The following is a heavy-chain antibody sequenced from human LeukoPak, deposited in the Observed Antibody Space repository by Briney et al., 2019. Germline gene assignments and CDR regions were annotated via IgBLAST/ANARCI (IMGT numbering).Heavy chain of an antibody. CDR2: IYYSGST. CDR3: ARVRDYYDSSGYYGDASDI. D-gene: IGHD3-22*01. Sequence: SETLSLTCTVSGGSISSYYWSWIRQPPGKGLEWIGYIYYSGSTNYNPSLKSRVTISVDTSKDQFSLKLSSVTAADTAVYYCARVRDYYDSSGYYGDASDIWGQGTMVTVSS. CDR1: GGSISSYY. J-gene: IGHJ3*02. V-gene: IGHV4-59*01.